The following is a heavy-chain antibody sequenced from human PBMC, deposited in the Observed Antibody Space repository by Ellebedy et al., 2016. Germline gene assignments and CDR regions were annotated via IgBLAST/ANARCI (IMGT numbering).Heavy chain of an antibody. CDR2: LYSGGTI. D-gene: IGHD3-9*01. Sequence: GESLKISCAASGFIVSSNYMSWVRQAPGKGLEWVATLYSGGTILYADSVRGRFTIFRDDSKNTAYLQMNSLDSEDTAVYYCIRHVEYDRSYWGQGTVVAVSS. CDR3: IRHVEYDRSY. V-gene: IGHV3-66*01. CDR1: GFIVSSNY. J-gene: IGHJ4*02.